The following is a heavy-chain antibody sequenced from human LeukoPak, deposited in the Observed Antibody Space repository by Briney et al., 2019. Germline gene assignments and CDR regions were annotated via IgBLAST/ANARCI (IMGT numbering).Heavy chain of an antibody. D-gene: IGHD5-12*01. CDR1: GYSFTSYY. CDR2: FHPPDDEA. J-gene: IGHJ4*02. Sequence: GASVKVSCKASGYSFTSYYIHWVRQAPGKGLEWMGRFHPPDDEAKYLERFDGRIAITADTSTDTSYLELKGLTYDDTALYFCAVGRGFAHGRLEEWGQGTLITVSS. V-gene: IGHV1-69-2*01. CDR3: AVGRGFAHGRLEE.